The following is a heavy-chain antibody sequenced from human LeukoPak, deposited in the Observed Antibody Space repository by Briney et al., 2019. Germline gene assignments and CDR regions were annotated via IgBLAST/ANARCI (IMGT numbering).Heavy chain of an antibody. J-gene: IGHJ6*02. CDR2: ISSSGSTI. Sequence: PGGSLRLSCAASGFTFSDYYMSCIRQAPGKGLEWVSYISSSGSTIYYADSVKGRFTTSRDNAKNSLYLQMNSLRAEDTAVYYCARRSPSSYGMDVWGQGTTVTVSS. V-gene: IGHV3-11*01. CDR3: ARRSPSSYGMDV. CDR1: GFTFSDYY.